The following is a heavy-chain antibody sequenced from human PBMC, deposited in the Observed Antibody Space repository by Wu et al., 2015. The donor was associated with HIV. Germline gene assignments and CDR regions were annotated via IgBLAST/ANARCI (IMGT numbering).Heavy chain of an antibody. CDR3: ARTYYDSSGYYYVKPFDY. V-gene: IGHV1-2*02. J-gene: IGHJ4*02. Sequence: QVQLVQSGAEVKKPGASVKVSCKASGYTFTGYYMHWVRQAPGQGLEWMGWINPNSGGTNYAQKFQGRVTMTRDTSISTAYMELSRLRSDDTAVYYCARTYYDSSGYYYVKPFDYWGQGTLVTVSS. D-gene: IGHD3-22*01. CDR2: INPNSGGT. CDR1: GYTFTGYY.